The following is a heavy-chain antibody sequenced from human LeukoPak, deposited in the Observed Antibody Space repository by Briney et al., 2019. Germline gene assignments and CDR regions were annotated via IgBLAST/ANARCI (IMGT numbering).Heavy chain of an antibody. J-gene: IGHJ4*02. CDR3: ARVSKYYDFWSGYGSPPDY. D-gene: IGHD3-3*01. Sequence: GGSLRLSCAASGFTFSSYGMHWVRQAPGKGLEWVAVIWYDGSNKYYADSVKGRFTISRDNSKNTLYLQMNSLRAEDRAVYYCARVSKYYDFWSGYGSPPDYWGQGTLVTVSS. CDR1: GFTFSSYG. V-gene: IGHV3-33*01. CDR2: IWYDGSNK.